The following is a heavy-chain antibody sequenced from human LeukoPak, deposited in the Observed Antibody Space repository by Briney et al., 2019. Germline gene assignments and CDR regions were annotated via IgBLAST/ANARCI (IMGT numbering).Heavy chain of an antibody. J-gene: IGHJ4*02. CDR1: GFTFSNYG. V-gene: IGHV3-30*18. CDR2: ISYDGSNK. Sequence: GGSLRLSCAASGFTFSNYGMHWVRQAPGKGLEWVAIISYDGSNKYYADSVKGRFTISRDNSKNTLYLQINSLRPEDTAVYYCAKLASTILMIYAIDYWGQGTLVTVSS. CDR3: AKLASTILMIYAIDY. D-gene: IGHD2-8*01.